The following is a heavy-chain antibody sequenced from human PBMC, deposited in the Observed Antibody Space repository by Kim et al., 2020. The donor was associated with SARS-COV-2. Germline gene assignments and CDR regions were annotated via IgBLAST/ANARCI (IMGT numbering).Heavy chain of an antibody. V-gene: IGHV3-9*01. D-gene: IGHD3-22*01. Sequence: GGSLRLSCAASGFTFGDYVMNWVRQAPGKDLEWVSCISWNSNNRDYADSVKGRFTISRDNAKNSLFLQMNSLRAEDTALYYCAKDLHNYYDSSGYSDWG. CDR2: ISWNSNNR. CDR1: GFTFGDYV. CDR3: AKDLHNYYDSSGYSD. J-gene: IGHJ1*01.